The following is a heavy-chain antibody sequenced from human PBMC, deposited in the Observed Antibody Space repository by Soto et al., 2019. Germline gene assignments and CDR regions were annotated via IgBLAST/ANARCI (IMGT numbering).Heavy chain of an antibody. J-gene: IGHJ4*02. CDR2: LIPIFGKS. V-gene: IGHV1-69*12. CDR3: ARAGRMATLTKMGY. Sequence: QVQLVQSGAEVKKPGSSVKVACKASGGTFSRYAISWVRQAPGQGLEWMGGLIPIFGKSNYAQKFQGRVTITADESTITAHMELSSLRSEDTAVYSCARAGRMATLTKMGYGGQGTLFTVSS. D-gene: IGHD5-12*01. CDR1: GGTFSRYA.